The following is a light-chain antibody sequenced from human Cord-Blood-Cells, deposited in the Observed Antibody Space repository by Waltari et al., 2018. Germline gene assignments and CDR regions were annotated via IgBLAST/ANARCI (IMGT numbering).Light chain of an antibody. CDR2: WAS. CDR1: QSVLYSSNNKNY. J-gene: IGKJ2*01. V-gene: IGKV4-1*01. Sequence: DIVMTQSPDSLAVSLGERATINCKSSQSVLYSSNNKNYLAWYQQKPGQPPKLLIYWASTRESWVPVRFSGSGSGTDFTLTISCLQAEDVAVYYCQQYYSTPYTFGQGTKLEIK. CDR3: QQYYSTPYT.